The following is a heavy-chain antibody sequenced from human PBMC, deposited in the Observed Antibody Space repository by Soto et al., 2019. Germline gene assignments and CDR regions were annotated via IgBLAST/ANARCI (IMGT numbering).Heavy chain of an antibody. D-gene: IGHD1-20*01. CDR1: GYTFSTSG. J-gene: IGHJ1*01. CDR3: ARDTESNRYND. V-gene: IGHV1-18*01. CDR2: IRPDNGNT. Sequence: ASVKVSCKASGYTFSTSGISWVRQAPGQGLEWVGCIRPDNGNTKSAQRLQGRVTLTTDTSASTAYMELRSLTSDDTAMYYCARDTESNRYNDWGQGTLVTVSS.